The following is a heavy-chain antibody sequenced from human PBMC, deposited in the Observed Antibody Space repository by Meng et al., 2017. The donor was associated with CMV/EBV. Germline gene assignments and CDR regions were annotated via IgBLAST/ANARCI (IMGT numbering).Heavy chain of an antibody. CDR1: GGSISSSY. CDR3: ARDLMNCSSTSCANWFDP. V-gene: IGHV4-4*07. J-gene: IGHJ5*02. D-gene: IGHD2-2*01. Sequence: VPPQASGPGLVKPSENLSLTFSVSGGSISSSYWSWIRQPAGKGLEWIGRIYTSGSTNYDPSLKSRVTMSVDTSKNQFSLKLSSVTAADTAVYYCARDLMNCSSTSCANWFDPWGQGTLVTVSS. CDR2: IYTSGST.